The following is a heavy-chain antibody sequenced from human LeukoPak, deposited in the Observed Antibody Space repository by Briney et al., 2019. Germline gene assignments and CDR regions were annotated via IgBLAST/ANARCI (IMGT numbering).Heavy chain of an antibody. V-gene: IGHV1-69*04. J-gene: IGHJ4*02. CDR1: GATFTSYA. CDR3: AREGPYYSDTTGSYYFDF. CDR2: IIPLLGVG. Sequence: ASVKVSCKASGATFTSYAISWVRQVPGQGLQWMGRIIPLLGVGNYAQKFQGRVTITADTSTTTAYMELRSLRTDDTDLFYCAREGPYYSDTTGSYYFDFWGQGTLVTVSS. D-gene: IGHD3-22*01.